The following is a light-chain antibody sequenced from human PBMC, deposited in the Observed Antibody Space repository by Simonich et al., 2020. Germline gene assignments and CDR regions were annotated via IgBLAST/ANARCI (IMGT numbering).Light chain of an antibody. CDR2: GAS. J-gene: IGKJ4*01. Sequence: DIVMTPSPDSLAVSLGDRATINCKSNQSVLYSSNNKNYLAWYQQKPGQAPRLLIYGASTRATGIPARFSGSGSGTEFTLTISSMQSEDFAVYYCQQYNNWPLTFGGGTKVEIK. CDR3: QQYNNWPLT. CDR1: QSVLYSSNNKNY. V-gene: IGKV4-1*01.